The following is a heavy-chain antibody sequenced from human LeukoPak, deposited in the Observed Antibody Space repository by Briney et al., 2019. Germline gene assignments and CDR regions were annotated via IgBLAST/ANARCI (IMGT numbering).Heavy chain of an antibody. Sequence: ASVKVSCKASGYTFTSYDINWVRQATGQGLEWMGWMNPNSGNAGYAQKFQGRVTMTRNTSISTAYMELSSLRSEDTAVYYCARARAKRRYYYGMDVWGQGTTDTVSS. CDR3: ARARAKRRYYYGMDV. V-gene: IGHV1-8*01. D-gene: IGHD3-10*01. CDR1: GYTFTSYD. J-gene: IGHJ6*02. CDR2: MNPNSGNA.